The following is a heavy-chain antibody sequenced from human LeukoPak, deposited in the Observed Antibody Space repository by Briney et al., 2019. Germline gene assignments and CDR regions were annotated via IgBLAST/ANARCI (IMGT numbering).Heavy chain of an antibody. CDR3: ARVGNWLQFDY. CDR2: IYYSGST. V-gene: IGHV4-59*12. D-gene: IGHD3-9*01. Sequence: PSETLSLTCTVSGGSISSYYWSWIRQPPGKGLEWIGYIYYSGSTNYNPSLKSRVTISVDTSKNQFSLKLSSVTAADTAVYYCARVGNWLQFDYWGQGTLVTVSS. CDR1: GGSISSYY. J-gene: IGHJ4*02.